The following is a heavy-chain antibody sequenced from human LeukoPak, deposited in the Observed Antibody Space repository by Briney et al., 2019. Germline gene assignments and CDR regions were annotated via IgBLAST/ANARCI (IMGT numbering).Heavy chain of an antibody. V-gene: IGHV3-30*02. J-gene: IGHJ4*02. D-gene: IGHD5-18*01. CDR3: GKAEGYSYGDFDY. CDR1: GFTFTSYG. CDR2: IRYDGSNK. Sequence: GGSLRLSCAASGFTFTSYGMHWVPQAPGKGLEWLAFIRYDGSNKYYADTVNARFTISKDNSKNTMYLQMNSLRAEDTAVYYCGKAEGYSYGDFDYWGQGTLVTVSS.